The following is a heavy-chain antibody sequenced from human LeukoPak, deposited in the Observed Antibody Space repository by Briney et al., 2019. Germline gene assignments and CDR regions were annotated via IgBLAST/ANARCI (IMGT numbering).Heavy chain of an antibody. CDR1: GGSISSYY. V-gene: IGHV4-59*01. J-gene: IGHJ4*02. Sequence: SRTLSLTCGVSGGSISSYYWTWIRQPPGKGLEWIGYIYYSGSTNYNPSLKSRVTISVDTSKNQFSLKLSSVTAADTAVYYCARYNSSNWYVVDYWGQGTLVTVSS. D-gene: IGHD6-13*01. CDR2: IYYSGST. CDR3: ARYNSSNWYVVDY.